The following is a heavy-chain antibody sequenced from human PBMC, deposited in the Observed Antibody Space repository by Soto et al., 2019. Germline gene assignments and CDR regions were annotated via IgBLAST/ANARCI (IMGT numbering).Heavy chain of an antibody. J-gene: IGHJ5*02. D-gene: IGHD2-15*01. CDR2: ISGSGGST. CDR3: AKAPSHLIVVVVAATPTNWFDP. CDR1: GFTFSSYA. V-gene: IGHV3-23*01. Sequence: GGSLRLSCAASGFTFSSYAMSWVRQAPGKGLEWVSAISGSGGSTYYADSVKGRFTISRDNSKNTLYLQMNSLRAEDTAVYYCAKAPSHLIVVVVAATPTNWFDPWGQGTLVTVSS.